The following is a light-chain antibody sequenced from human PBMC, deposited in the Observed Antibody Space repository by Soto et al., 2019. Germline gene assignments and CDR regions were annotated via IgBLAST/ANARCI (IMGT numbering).Light chain of an antibody. CDR2: GVT. CDR3: NSYSDGSSLLV. J-gene: IGLJ1*01. Sequence: QSALTQPASVSGSPGQSITISCTGASSDFGGYNYVSWYQQHPGKAPQLLIYGVTNRPSGVFNRFSGCKSGNKASLTISGSQEDEEAEDYCNSYSDGSSLLVFGTGTKLTVL. CDR1: SSDFGGYNY. V-gene: IGLV2-14*03.